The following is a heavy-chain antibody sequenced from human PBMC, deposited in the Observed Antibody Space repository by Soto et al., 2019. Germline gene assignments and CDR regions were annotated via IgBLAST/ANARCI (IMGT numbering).Heavy chain of an antibody. CDR3: ARAVRTGFYSIDV. J-gene: IGHJ6*03. CDR2: LIPVFGTS. CDR1: GDSFSNYA. V-gene: IGHV1-69*01. D-gene: IGHD3-9*01. Sequence: QVQLVQSGAEVKKPGSSVKVSCRASGDSFSNYAVNWLRQAPGRGLEWMGGLIPVFGTSNYAEKSQCRVTISANESTSTAYMELSSLTSEYTAVYYCARAVRTGFYSIDVWGEGTTVSVSS.